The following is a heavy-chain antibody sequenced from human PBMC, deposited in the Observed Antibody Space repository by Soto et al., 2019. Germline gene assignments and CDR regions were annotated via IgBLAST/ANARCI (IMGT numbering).Heavy chain of an antibody. CDR3: ARATTVTTFYYYYYYGVDV. Sequence: PSETLSLTCTVSGGSISSGDYYWSWIRQPPGKGLEWIGYIYYSGSTYYNPSLKSRVTISVDTSKNQFSLKLSSVTAADTAVYYCARATTVTTFYYYYYYGVDVWGQGTTVTVSS. CDR1: GGSISSGDYY. J-gene: IGHJ6*02. V-gene: IGHV4-30-4*01. D-gene: IGHD4-17*01. CDR2: IYYSGST.